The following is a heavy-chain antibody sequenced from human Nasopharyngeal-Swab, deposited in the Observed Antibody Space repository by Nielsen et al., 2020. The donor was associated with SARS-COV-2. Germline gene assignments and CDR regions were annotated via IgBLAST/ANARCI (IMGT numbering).Heavy chain of an antibody. J-gene: IGHJ4*02. CDR2: AYYRSKWYN. CDR3: ASDWPARGVVFDY. Sequence: TLSLTCAISGDSVSSNSAAWNLMRQCTSRGLEWLGRAYYRSKWYNDYAVSVKSPITVKPDTSKKQFSLQLNSVTPEDTAVYYCASDWPARGVVFDYWGQGTLVTVSS. CDR1: GDSVSSNSAA. D-gene: IGHD3-10*01. V-gene: IGHV6-1*01.